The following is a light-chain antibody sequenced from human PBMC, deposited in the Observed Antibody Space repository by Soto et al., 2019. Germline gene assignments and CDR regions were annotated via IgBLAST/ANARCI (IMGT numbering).Light chain of an antibody. CDR1: QSVGNY. V-gene: IGKV3-11*01. Sequence: EILLAPPPSTLSLSPGQRAARSRRASQSVGNYLAWYQQKPGQAPRILIYDASNRATGIPARLRGSGSGTDLNLTISSLEPEDFAIYYCQQRNIWPGTFGQGTKVDIK. J-gene: IGKJ1*01. CDR3: QQRNIWPGT. CDR2: DAS.